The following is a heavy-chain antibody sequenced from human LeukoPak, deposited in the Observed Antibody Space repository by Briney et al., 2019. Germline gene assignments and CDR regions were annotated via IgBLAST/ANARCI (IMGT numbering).Heavy chain of an antibody. Sequence: SGESLRLSCAASGFTLSSHWMSWVGQAPGKGLEWVANIKQDGSEQYYVHSVRGRFTISRDNAKNSLYLQMNSLRAEDTAIYYCARESAGGPDYWGQGTLVTVSS. CDR3: ARESAGGPDY. J-gene: IGHJ4*02. CDR1: GFTLSSHW. V-gene: IGHV3-7*05. CDR2: IKQDGSEQ. D-gene: IGHD6-19*01.